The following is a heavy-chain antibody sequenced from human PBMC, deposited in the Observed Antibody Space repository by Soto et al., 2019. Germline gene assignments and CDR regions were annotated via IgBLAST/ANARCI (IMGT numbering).Heavy chain of an antibody. J-gene: IGHJ4*02. CDR2: IDWDDEK. V-gene: IGHV2-70*11. CDR1: GFPLGASEVG. Sequence: GPTLGNPTQRLTLTCTFSGFPLGASEVGVSWIGQAPGKALEGLARIDWDDEKYYSTSLKTRLTISKDTSKNPVVLTMTHMDPVDTATYYCARMRPTEDTYGYYYYLDYWGQGTPVTVSS. CDR3: ARMRPTEDTYGYYYYLDY. D-gene: IGHD3-22*01.